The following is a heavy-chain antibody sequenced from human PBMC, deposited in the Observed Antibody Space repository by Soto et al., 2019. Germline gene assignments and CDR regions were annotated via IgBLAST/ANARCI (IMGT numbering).Heavy chain of an antibody. V-gene: IGHV4-34*01. D-gene: IGHD1-1*01. Sequence: SETLSLTCAVYGGSFSGYYWSWIRQPPGKGLEWIGEINHSGSTNYNPSLKSRVAISVDTSKNQFSLKLSSVTAADTAVYYCARLPEVQLERQRGYGMDVWGQGTTVTVSS. J-gene: IGHJ6*02. CDR1: GGSFSGYY. CDR3: ARLPEVQLERQRGYGMDV. CDR2: INHSGST.